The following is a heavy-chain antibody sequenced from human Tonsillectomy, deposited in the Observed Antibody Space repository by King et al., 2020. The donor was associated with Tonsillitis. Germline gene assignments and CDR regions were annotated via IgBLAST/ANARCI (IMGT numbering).Heavy chain of an antibody. CDR1: GFPFSSYG. CDR3: AKDVLRFLPLPDY. V-gene: IGHV3-30*02. D-gene: IGHD3-3*01. J-gene: IGHJ4*02. Sequence: VQLVESGGGVVQPGGSLRLSCAASGFPFSSYGMHWVRQAPGKGLEWVAFIRFDGSNKYYADSVKGRFTISRDNSKNTLYLQMNSLRAEDTAVYYCAKDVLRFLPLPDYWGQGTLVTVSS. CDR2: IRFDGSNK.